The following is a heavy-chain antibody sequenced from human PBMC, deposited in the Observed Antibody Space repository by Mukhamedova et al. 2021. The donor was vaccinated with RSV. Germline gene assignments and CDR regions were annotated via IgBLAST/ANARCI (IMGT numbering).Heavy chain of an antibody. D-gene: IGHD6-19*01. CDR2: IYPDDSDT. J-gene: IGHJ4*02. CDR3: ARQAGYSAAWSDFDY. V-gene: IGHV5-51*01. Sequence: EYMGIIYPDDSDTAYSPSFQGQVTISADKSTTTAYLQWSSLRVSDTATYYCARQAGYSAAWSDFDYWGQGTLVTVSS.